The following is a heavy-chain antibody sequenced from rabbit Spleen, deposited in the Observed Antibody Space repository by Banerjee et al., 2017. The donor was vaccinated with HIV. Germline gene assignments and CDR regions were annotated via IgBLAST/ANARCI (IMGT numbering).Heavy chain of an antibody. V-gene: IGHV1S7*01. D-gene: IGHD6-1*01. CDR2: IVPIFGVT. Sequence: QLVEYGGGLVQPGGSLKLSCKASGFDFSTYSMSWVRQAPGKGLEWIGYIVPIFGVTYYANWVNGRFTISSHNAQNTLYLQLDSLTAADTATYFCVREAGYGAYGDANLWGPGTLVTVS. CDR1: GFDFSTYS. CDR3: VREAGYGAYGDANL. J-gene: IGHJ4*01.